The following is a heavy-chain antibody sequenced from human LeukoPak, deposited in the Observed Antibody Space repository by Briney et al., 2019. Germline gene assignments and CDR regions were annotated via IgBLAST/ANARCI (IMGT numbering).Heavy chain of an antibody. CDR3: ARHLYSGYDRFDY. J-gene: IGHJ4*02. CDR1: GGSISSGDYY. D-gene: IGHD6-25*01. Sequence: PSQTLSLTCTVSGGSISSGDYYWSWIRQPPGKGLEWIGYIYYSGRDFYNPSLKSRVTITVDPSKSHFSLKLTSVTAADTAVYYCARHLYSGYDRFDYWGPGSLVIVSS. CDR2: IYYSGRD. V-gene: IGHV4-30-4*08.